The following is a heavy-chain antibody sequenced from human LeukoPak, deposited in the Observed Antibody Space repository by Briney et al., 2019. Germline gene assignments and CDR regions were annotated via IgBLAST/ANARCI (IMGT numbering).Heavy chain of an antibody. Sequence: ASVKVSCKASGYTFTNYYIHWVRQAPGQGLEWMGLINPSGGSTSYAQKFQGRVTVSRDTSTSTVYMELSSLRSEDTAVYYCAGEARARYYYGMDVWGQGTTVTVSS. CDR3: AGEARARYYYGMDV. J-gene: IGHJ6*02. V-gene: IGHV1-46*01. CDR1: GYTFTNYY. CDR2: INPSGGST. D-gene: IGHD6-6*01.